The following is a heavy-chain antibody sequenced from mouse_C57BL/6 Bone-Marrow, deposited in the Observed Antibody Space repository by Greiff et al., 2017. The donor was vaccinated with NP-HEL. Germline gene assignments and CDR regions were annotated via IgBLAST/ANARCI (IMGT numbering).Heavy chain of an antibody. D-gene: IGHD2-3*01. V-gene: IGHV5-9-1*02. CDR2: ISSGGDYI. CDR1: GFTFSSYA. J-gene: IGHJ3*01. CDR3: TREDGWDVGY. Sequence: EVKLMESGEGLVKPGGSLKLSCAASGFTFSSYAMSWVRQTPEKRLEWVAYISSGGDYIYYADTVKGRFTISRDNARNTLYLQMSSLKSEDTAMYYCTREDGWDVGYWGQGTLVTVSA.